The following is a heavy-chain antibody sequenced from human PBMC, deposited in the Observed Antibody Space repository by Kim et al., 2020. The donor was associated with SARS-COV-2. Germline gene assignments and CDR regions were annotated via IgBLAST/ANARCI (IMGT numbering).Heavy chain of an antibody. CDR2: IYPGDSDT. CDR1: GYSFTSYW. CDR3: ARHDDFGGHYLGFEWGYYYYGMDV. V-gene: IGHV5-51*01. J-gene: IGHJ6*02. D-gene: IGHD3-3*01. Sequence: GESLKISCKGSGYSFTSYWIGWVRQMPGKGLEWMGIIYPGDSDTRYSPSFQGQVTISADKSISTAYLQWSSLKASDTAMYYCARHDDFGGHYLGFEWGYYYYGMDVWGQGTTVTVSS.